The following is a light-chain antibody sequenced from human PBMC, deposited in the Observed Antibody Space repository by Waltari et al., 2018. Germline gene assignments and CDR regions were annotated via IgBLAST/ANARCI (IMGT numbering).Light chain of an antibody. Sequence: EIVLTQSPGTLSLSPGERATLSCRASQSIDSTYLAWYQQKPGQPPRLLIYGASNRATGISDRVSVSVSGTDFTLTISRLDPEDFAVYYCQYYDSSPLWTFGQGTKVEIK. V-gene: IGKV3-20*01. CDR2: GAS. CDR1: QSIDSTY. CDR3: QYYDSSPLWT. J-gene: IGKJ1*01.